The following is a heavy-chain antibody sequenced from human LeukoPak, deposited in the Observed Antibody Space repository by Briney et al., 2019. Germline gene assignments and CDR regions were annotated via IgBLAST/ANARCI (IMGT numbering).Heavy chain of an antibody. CDR3: ARITKLQYFDY. CDR2: MFYSGNT. V-gene: IGHV4-30-4*01. J-gene: IGHJ4*02. D-gene: IGHD3-16*01. Sequence: SQTLSLTCSVSGDSISRGDYYWSWIRQPPGKGPEWIGYMFYSGNTYYNPSLQSRVVLSVDTSKNQFSLNLTSVTAADTAVYYCARITKLQYFDYWGQGTLVTVSS. CDR1: GDSISRGDYY.